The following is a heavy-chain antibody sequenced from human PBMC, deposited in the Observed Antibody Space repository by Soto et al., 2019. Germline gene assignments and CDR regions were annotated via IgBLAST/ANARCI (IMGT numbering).Heavy chain of an antibody. D-gene: IGHD3-22*01. CDR1: DGSISSSSYY. Sequence: SETLSLTCTVSDGSISSSSYYWGWIRQPPGKGLEWIGSIYYSGSTYYNPSLKSRVTISVDTSKNQFSLKLSSVTAADTAVYYCARIYYDSVFDYWGQGTLVTV. V-gene: IGHV4-39*01. CDR3: ARIYYDSVFDY. J-gene: IGHJ4*02. CDR2: IYYSGST.